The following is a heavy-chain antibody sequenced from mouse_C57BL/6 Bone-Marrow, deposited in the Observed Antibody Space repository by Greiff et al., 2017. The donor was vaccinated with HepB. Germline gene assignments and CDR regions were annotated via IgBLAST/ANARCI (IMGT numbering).Heavy chain of an antibody. V-gene: IGHV1-22*01. J-gene: IGHJ4*01. CDR2: INPNNGGT. D-gene: IGHD2-12*01. CDR3: ARNDRRAYYYAMDY. Sequence: VQLKQSGPELVKPGASVKMSCKASGYTFTDYNMHWVKQSHGKSLEWIGYINPNNGGTSYNQKFKGKATLTVNKSSSTAYMELRSLTSEDSAVYYCARNDRRAYYYAMDYWGQGTSVTVSS. CDR1: GYTFTDYN.